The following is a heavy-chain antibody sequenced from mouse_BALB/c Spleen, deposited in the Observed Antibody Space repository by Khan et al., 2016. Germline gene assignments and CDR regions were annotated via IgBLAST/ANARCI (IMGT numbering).Heavy chain of an antibody. Sequence: QVQLKQSGAELVRPGTSVKISCKASGYTFTNYWLGWVKQRPGHGLEWIGDIYPGGDYITYNENFKGKATLTADTSSSTAYMQLSSLTAEDSAVYFCSRSLLRVRTDYWGQGTTLTVSS. CDR3: SRSLLRVRTDY. CDR2: IYPGGDYI. J-gene: IGHJ2*01. CDR1: GYTFTNYW. V-gene: IGHV1-63*02. D-gene: IGHD1-2*01.